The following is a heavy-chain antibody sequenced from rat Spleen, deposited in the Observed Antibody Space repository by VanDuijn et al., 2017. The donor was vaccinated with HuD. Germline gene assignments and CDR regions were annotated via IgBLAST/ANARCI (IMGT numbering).Heavy chain of an antibody. Sequence: QVQLKESGPGLVQPSQTLSLTCTVSGFSLISYTVSWVRQPPGKGLEWIAAISSGGSTYYNSALKSRLSISRDTSKSQVFLKMNSLQTEDTAMYFCARSGDYWGQGVMVTVSS. CDR3: ARSGDY. D-gene: IGHD4-3*01. J-gene: IGHJ2*01. V-gene: IGHV2-6*01. CDR2: ISSGGST. CDR1: GFSLISYT.